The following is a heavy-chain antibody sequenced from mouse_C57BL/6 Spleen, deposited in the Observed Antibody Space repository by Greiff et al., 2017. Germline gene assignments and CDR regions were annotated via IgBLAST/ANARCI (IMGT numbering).Heavy chain of an antibody. D-gene: IGHD1-1*01. CDR2: IDPSDSYT. CDR1: GYTFTSYW. V-gene: IGHV1-69*01. CDR3: ARPSVVATRAMDY. Sequence: QVHVKQPGAELVMPGASVKLSCKASGYTFTSYWMHWVKQRPGQGLEWIGEIDPSDSYTNYNQKFKGKSTLTVDKSSSTAYMQLSSLTSEDSAVYYCARPSVVATRAMDYWGQGTSVTVSS. J-gene: IGHJ4*01.